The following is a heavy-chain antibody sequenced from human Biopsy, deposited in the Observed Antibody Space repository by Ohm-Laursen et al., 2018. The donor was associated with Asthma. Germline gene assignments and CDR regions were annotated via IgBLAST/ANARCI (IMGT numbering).Heavy chain of an antibody. CDR1: GGSISSDY. J-gene: IGHJ5*02. CDR2: IHNSGNT. Sequence: GTLSLTCPVSGGSISSDYWSWLRQSPGKGLEWIGYIHNSGNTNYNPSLKSRVTISLDTSKNHFSPRLSFVTAADTAVYFCARGQGRGIQLWSLDPWGQGILVTVSS. V-gene: IGHV4-59*01. D-gene: IGHD5-18*01. CDR3: ARGQGRGIQLWSLDP.